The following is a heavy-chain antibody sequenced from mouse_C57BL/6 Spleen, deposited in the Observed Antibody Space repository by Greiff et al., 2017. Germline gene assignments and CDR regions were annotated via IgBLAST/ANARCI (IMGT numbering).Heavy chain of an antibody. CDR3: AGGGYYSNYEFAY. V-gene: IGHV1-50*01. Sequence: QVHVKQSGAELVKPGASVKLSCKASGYTFTSYWMQWVKQRPGQGLEWIGEIDPSDSYTNYNQKFKGKATLTVDTSSSTAYMQLSSLTSADSAVYYCAGGGYYSNYEFAYWGQGTLVTVSA. J-gene: IGHJ3*01. CDR1: GYTFTSYW. D-gene: IGHD2-5*01. CDR2: IDPSDSYT.